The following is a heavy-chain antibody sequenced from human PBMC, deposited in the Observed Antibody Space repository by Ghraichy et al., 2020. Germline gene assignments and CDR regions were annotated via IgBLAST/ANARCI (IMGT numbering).Heavy chain of an antibody. J-gene: IGHJ4*02. Sequence: ASVKVSCKASGYTFTSYGISWVRQAPGQGLEWMGWISAYNGNTNYAQKLQGRVTMTTDTSTSTAYMELRSLRSDDTAVYYCARGQQQLDALRVLCDYWGQGTLVTVSS. D-gene: IGHD6-13*01. CDR3: ARGQQQLDALRVLCDY. CDR2: ISAYNGNT. V-gene: IGHV1-18*01. CDR1: GYTFTSYG.